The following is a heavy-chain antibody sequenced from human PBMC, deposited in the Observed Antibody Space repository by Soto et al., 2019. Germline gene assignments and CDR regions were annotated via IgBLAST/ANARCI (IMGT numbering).Heavy chain of an antibody. CDR1: GYTFSGDY. J-gene: IGHJ4*02. CDR2: INPKSGGT. Sequence: WALVKGSCTGTGYTFSGDYMDWVRQAPGQGLEWMGWINPKSGGTYYLQKFQGRVTMTRDTSISSACMGLSRLRFDATATYYCARGNSGDDDEFDYWGQGTPVTVSS. CDR3: ARGNSGDDDEFDY. V-gene: IGHV1-2*02. D-gene: IGHD5-12*01.